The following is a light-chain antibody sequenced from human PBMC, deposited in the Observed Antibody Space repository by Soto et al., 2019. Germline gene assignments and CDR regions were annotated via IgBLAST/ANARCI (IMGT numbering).Light chain of an antibody. Sequence: IVLTQTPLSSLVTLGQPASISCKSSQSLAHSDGNTYLNWLQQRPGQPPRLLIYKTSNRFPGVPDRFRGSGTGTDFTLKISSVEAEDVGVYYWLEATLFPHAFGQGTKVELK. J-gene: IGKJ1*01. CDR2: KTS. CDR1: QSLAHSDGNTY. CDR3: LEATLFPHA. V-gene: IGKV2-24*01.